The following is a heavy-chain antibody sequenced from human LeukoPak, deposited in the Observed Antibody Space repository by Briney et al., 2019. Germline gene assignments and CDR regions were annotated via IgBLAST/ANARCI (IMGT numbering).Heavy chain of an antibody. Sequence: SETLSLTCTVSGGSISTCCYYWGWLRQPPGKGLEWSGTIYYSGSTYYTLSLQSPVSISIDTSKNDFSLSPISATAADTYVYYCARSPIVGATNWGQGTLVPVS. CDR1: GGSISTCCYY. V-gene: IGHV4-39*02. CDR2: IYYSGST. D-gene: IGHD1-26*01. J-gene: IGHJ4*02. CDR3: ARSPIVGATN.